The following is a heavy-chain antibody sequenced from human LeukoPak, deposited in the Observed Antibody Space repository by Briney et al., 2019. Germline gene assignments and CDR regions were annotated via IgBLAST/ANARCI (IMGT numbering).Heavy chain of an antibody. CDR2: IYTSGST. J-gene: IGHJ1*01. D-gene: IGHD6-13*01. CDR1: GGSISSYY. V-gene: IGHV4-4*07. CDR3: ARDGARIAAAGNQYFQH. Sequence: SETLSLTCTVSGGSISSYYWSWIRQPAGKGLEWIGRIYTSGSTNYNPSLKSRVTISVATSKTQSSLKLSSVTAADTAVYYCARDGARIAAAGNQYFQHWGQGTLVTVSS.